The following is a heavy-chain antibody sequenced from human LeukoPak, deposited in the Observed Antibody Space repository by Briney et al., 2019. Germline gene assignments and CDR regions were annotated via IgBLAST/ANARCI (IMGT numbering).Heavy chain of an antibody. D-gene: IGHD6-19*01. V-gene: IGHV4-59*12. CDR3: ARRSGWPVAFDY. J-gene: IGHJ4*02. Sequence: PSETLSLTCTVSGDSISSYYCSWIRQTPGRGLEWIGYMYDSGSTNYNPSLKSRVTMSIDTSKNQFSLKLSSVTAADTAVYYCARRSGWPVAFDYWGQGTLVTVSS. CDR2: MYDSGST. CDR1: GDSISSYY.